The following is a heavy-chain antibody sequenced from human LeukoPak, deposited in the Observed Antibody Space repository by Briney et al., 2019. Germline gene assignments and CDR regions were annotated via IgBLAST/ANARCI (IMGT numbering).Heavy chain of an antibody. CDR2: TNPNSGNT. J-gene: IGHJ5*02. Sequence: ASVKVSCKASGYTFTSYDMNWVRQATGQGLEWMGWTNPNSGNTGYAQKFQGRVTMTRNTSISTAYMELSSLRSEDTAVYYCARSGWELRAEWFDPWGQGTLVTVSS. CDR1: GYTFTSYD. V-gene: IGHV1-8*01. CDR3: ARSGWELRAEWFDP. D-gene: IGHD1-26*01.